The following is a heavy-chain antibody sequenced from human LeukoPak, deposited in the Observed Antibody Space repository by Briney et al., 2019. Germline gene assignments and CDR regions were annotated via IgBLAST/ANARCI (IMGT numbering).Heavy chain of an antibody. V-gene: IGHV3-74*01. CDR2: VKGDGSFT. CDR3: VKDGDDYNFDY. Sequence: GGSLRLSCAASGFTFRNYWMHWVRQAPGKGLVWVSRVKGDGSFTDYADSVKGRFTISRDNAKNTLYLQMYSLRAEDTAAYYCVKDGDDYNFDYWGQGSLVTVSS. CDR1: GFTFRNYW. J-gene: IGHJ4*02. D-gene: IGHD5-24*01.